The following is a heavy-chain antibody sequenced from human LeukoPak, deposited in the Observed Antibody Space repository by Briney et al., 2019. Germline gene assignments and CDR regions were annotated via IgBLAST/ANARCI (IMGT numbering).Heavy chain of an antibody. CDR2: ITSDDRT. J-gene: IGHJ4*02. Sequence: GGSLRLSCAASGFSFSNSAMNWVRQAPGEGLEWVSGITSDDRTFYADSVKGRFTISRDNAKNSLYLQMNSLRAEDTAVYYCARDVMVRGVPFDYWGQGTLVTVSS. CDR1: GFSFSNSA. CDR3: ARDVMVRGVPFDY. D-gene: IGHD3-10*01. V-gene: IGHV3-69-1*01.